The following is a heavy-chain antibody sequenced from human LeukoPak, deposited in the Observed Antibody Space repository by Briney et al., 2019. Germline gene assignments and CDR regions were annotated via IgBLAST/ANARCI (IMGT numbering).Heavy chain of an antibody. CDR2: ISSSGRYM. Sequence: PGGSLRLSCAASGFTFSNAWMSWVRQAPGKGLEWVSSISSSGRYMYYADSVKGRFTISRDNAKNSLYLQMNSLRAEDTAVYYCARGGVGLLIIPGWEYDYYGLDVWGQGTTVTVSS. V-gene: IGHV3-21*06. J-gene: IGHJ6*02. D-gene: IGHD3/OR15-3a*01. CDR3: ARGGVGLLIIPGWEYDYYGLDV. CDR1: GFTFSNAW.